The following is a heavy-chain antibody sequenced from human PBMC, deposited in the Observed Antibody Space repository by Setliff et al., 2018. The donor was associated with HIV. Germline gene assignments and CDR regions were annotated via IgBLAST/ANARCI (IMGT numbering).Heavy chain of an antibody. J-gene: IGHJ6*03. CDR2: MYKGGKT. Sequence: TGGSLRLSCAASGFSVTDTYMGWVRQAPGKGLEWVTVMYKGGKTYYADFVKGRFTIARDDSKNTLYLQMNSLGAEDTAVYYCAKDEPTVGYMDVWGKGTTVTVSS. CDR3: AKDEPTVGYMDV. CDR1: GFSVTDTY. V-gene: IGHV3-66*02. D-gene: IGHD4-17*01.